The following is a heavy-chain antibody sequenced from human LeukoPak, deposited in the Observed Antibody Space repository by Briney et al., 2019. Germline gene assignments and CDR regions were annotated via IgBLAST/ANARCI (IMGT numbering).Heavy chain of an antibody. Sequence: SVKVSCKASGGTFSSYAISWVRQAPGQGLEWMGRIIPILGIANYAQKFQGRVTTTADKSTSTAYMELSSLRSEDTAVYYCAQWLSTVRAFDYWGQGTLVTVSS. J-gene: IGHJ4*02. CDR1: GGTFSSYA. V-gene: IGHV1-69*04. D-gene: IGHD3-22*01. CDR2: IIPILGIA. CDR3: AQWLSTVRAFDY.